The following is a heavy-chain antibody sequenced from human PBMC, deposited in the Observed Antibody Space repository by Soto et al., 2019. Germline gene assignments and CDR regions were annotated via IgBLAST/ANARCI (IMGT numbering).Heavy chain of an antibody. CDR1: GFTFSSYW. V-gene: IGHV3-7*03. CDR2: IKQDGSEK. D-gene: IGHD1-26*01. Sequence: QPGGSLRLSCAASGFTFSSYWMSWVRQAPGKGLEWVANIKQDGSEKYYVDSVKDRFTISRDNAKNSLYLQMNSLRAEDTAVYYCARDLPLLPLDYWGQGTLVTVSS. CDR3: ARDLPLLPLDY. J-gene: IGHJ4*02.